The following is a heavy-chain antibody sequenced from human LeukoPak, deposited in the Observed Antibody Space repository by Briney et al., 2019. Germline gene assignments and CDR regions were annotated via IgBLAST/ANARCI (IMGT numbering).Heavy chain of an antibody. D-gene: IGHD3-22*01. V-gene: IGHV3-48*01. CDR3: AKDQYYYDSSASRIFDP. CDR1: GFTFSSYS. J-gene: IGHJ5*02. Sequence: GGSLRLSCAASGFTFSSYSMNWVRQAPGKGLEWVSYISSSSSTIYYADSVKGRFTISRDNSKNTLYLQMNSLRAEDTAVYYCAKDQYYYDSSASRIFDPWGQGTLVTVSS. CDR2: ISSSSSTI.